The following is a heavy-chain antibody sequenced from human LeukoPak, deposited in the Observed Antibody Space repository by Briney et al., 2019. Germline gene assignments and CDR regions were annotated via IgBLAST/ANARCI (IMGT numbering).Heavy chain of an antibody. J-gene: IGHJ6*02. CDR3: AKGGYTYYCYGMDV. Sequence: PGGSLRPSCAASGFTFSSYAMSWVRQAPGKGLEWVSAISGSGGSTYYADSVKGRFTISRDNSKNTLYLQMNSLRAEDTAVYYCAKGGYTYYCYGMDVWGQGTTVTVSS. V-gene: IGHV3-23*01. CDR2: ISGSGGST. D-gene: IGHD1-1*01. CDR1: GFTFSSYA.